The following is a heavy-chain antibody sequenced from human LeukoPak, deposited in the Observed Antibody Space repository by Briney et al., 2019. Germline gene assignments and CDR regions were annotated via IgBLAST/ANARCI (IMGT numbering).Heavy chain of an antibody. D-gene: IGHD5-12*01. J-gene: IGHJ6*03. Sequence: PSETLSLTCTVSGYSISSGYYWGWIRQPPGKGLEWIGSIYHSGSTYYNPSLKSRVTMSVDTSKNQFSLKLSSVTAADTAVYYCARDRTRIKWLRVGHLYYYYYMDVWGKGTTVTVSS. V-gene: IGHV4-38-2*02. CDR1: GYSISSGYY. CDR2: IYHSGST. CDR3: ARDRTRIKWLRVGHLYYYYYMDV.